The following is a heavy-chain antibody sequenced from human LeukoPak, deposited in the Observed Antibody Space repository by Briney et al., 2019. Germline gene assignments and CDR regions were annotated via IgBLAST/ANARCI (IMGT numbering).Heavy chain of an antibody. D-gene: IGHD5-18*01. J-gene: IGHJ4*02. V-gene: IGHV4-59*04. CDR3: ARSRGYSYGPSDY. CDR1: GGSISGYY. Sequence: SETLSLTCTVSGGSISGYYWSWIRQPPGKGLEWIGYIYHSGSTYYNPSLKSRVTISVDRSKNQFSLKLSSVTAADTAVYYCARSRGYSYGPSDYWGQGTLVTVSS. CDR2: IYHSGST.